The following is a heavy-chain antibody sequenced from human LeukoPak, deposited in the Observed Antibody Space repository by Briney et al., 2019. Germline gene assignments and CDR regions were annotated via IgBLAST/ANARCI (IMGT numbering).Heavy chain of an antibody. D-gene: IGHD4-17*01. CDR3: AKSHPPTVTAEEGEYLQH. CDR1: GFTFSSFG. CDR2: ISFDGSNQ. V-gene: IGHV3-30*18. Sequence: GGSLRLSCAASGFTFSSFGMHWVRQAPGQGLEWVAVISFDGSNQYYADSVKGRFTIYRDNFKNTVYLQMNSLRAEETAVYYCAKSHPPTVTAEEGEYLQHWGQGTLVTVSS. J-gene: IGHJ1*01.